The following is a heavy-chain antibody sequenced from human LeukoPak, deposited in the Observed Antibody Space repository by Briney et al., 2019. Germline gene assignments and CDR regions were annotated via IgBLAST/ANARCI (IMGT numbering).Heavy chain of an antibody. D-gene: IGHD5-18*01. CDR2: IYHSGST. CDR1: GYSISSGYY. J-gene: IGHJ4*02. Sequence: SETLSLTCIVSGYSISSGYYWGWIRQPPGKGLEWIGSIYHSGSTYYSPSLKSRVTISVDTSKNQFSLKLSSVTAPDTAVYYCARDDRYSYGQTDYWGQGTLVTVSS. CDR3: ARDDRYSYGQTDY. V-gene: IGHV4-38-2*02.